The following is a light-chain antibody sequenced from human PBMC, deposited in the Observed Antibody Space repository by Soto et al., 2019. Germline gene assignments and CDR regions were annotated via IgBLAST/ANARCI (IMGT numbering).Light chain of an antibody. CDR1: SSDIGGYNY. CDR3: SSYTTSSFYV. CDR2: DAS. V-gene: IGLV2-14*03. J-gene: IGLJ1*01. Sequence: QSVLTQPASVSGSPGQSTTISCIGTSSDIGGYNYVSWYQQHPGNAPKLMVFDASDRPSGVSNRFSGSKSGNTASLTISGLQAEDEADYYCSSYTTSSFYVFGTGTKVTVL.